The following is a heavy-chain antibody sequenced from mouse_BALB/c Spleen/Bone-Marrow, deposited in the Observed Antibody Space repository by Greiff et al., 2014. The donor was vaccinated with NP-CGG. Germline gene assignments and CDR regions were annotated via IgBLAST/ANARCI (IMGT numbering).Heavy chain of an antibody. Sequence: VQLKESGSVLVRPGASVKLSCKASGYTFTSSWMHWAKQRPGQGLEWIGEIHPNSGNTNHNEKFKGKATLTVDTSSSTAYVDLSSLTSEDSAVYYCARELGRGYYFDYWGQGTTLTVSS. CDR2: IHPNSGNT. D-gene: IGHD4-1*01. CDR1: GYTFTSSW. CDR3: ARELGRGYYFDY. V-gene: IGHV1S130*01. J-gene: IGHJ2*01.